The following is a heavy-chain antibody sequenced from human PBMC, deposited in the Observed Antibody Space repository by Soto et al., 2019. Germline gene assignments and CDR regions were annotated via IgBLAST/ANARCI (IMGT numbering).Heavy chain of an antibody. CDR3: ARALGYCSGGSCGWFDP. J-gene: IGHJ5*02. V-gene: IGHV4-59*01. D-gene: IGHD2-15*01. CDR1: GGSISSYY. CDR2: IYYSGST. Sequence: SETLSLTCTVSGGSISSYYWSWIRQPPGKGLEWIGYIYYSGSTNYNPSLKSRVTISVDTSKNQFSLKMSSVTAADTAVYYCARALGYCSGGSCGWFDPWGQGALVTVS.